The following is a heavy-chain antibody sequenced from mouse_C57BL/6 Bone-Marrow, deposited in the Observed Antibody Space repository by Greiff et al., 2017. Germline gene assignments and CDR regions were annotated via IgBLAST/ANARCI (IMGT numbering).Heavy chain of an antibody. J-gene: IGHJ2*01. CDR1: GYTFTSYG. Sequence: VKLVESGAELARPGASVKLSCKASGYTFTSYGISWVKQRTGQGLEWIGEIYPRSGNTYYNEKFKGKATLTADKSSSTAYMELRSLTSEDSAVYFCARDYDGYFDYWGQGTTLTVSS. D-gene: IGHD2-3*01. CDR2: IYPRSGNT. V-gene: IGHV1-81*01. CDR3: ARDYDGYFDY.